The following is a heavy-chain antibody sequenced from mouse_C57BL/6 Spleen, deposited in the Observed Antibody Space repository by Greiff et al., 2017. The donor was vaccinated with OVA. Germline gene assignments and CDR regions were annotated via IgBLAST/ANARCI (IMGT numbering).Heavy chain of an antibody. V-gene: IGHV1-7*01. J-gene: IGHJ4*01. Sequence: QVQLQQSGAELAKPGASVKLSCKASGYTFTSYWMHWVKQRPGQGLEWIGYINSSSGNTKYNQKFKDKATLTADKSSSTVYMQLSSLTYEDAAVYYCARDNYNAMDDWGKGTSVTVSS. CDR3: ARDNYNAMDD. D-gene: IGHD1-3*01. CDR2: INSSSGNT. CDR1: GYTFTSYW.